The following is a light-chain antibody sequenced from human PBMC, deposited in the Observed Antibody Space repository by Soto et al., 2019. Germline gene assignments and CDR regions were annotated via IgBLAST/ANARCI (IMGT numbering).Light chain of an antibody. V-gene: IGLV2-14*01. Sequence: QSVLTQPASVSGSHGQSITISCTGTSSDVGGYNYVSWYQQHPGKAPKLMIYDVSNRPSGVSSRFSGSKSGNPASLTISGLQAEDEADYYCTSYTSSITYVFGTGTKVTVL. CDR2: DVS. CDR3: TSYTSSITYV. CDR1: SSDVGGYNY. J-gene: IGLJ1*01.